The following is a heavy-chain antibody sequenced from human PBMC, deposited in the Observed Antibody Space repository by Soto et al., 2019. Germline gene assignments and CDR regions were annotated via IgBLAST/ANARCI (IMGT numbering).Heavy chain of an antibody. CDR2: IIPILGIA. J-gene: IGHJ3*02. CDR3: ARESCSGGSCYGKTNAFDI. V-gene: IGHV1-69*08. CDR1: GGTFSSYT. Sequence: QVQLVQSGAEVKKPGSSVKVSCKASGGTFSSYTISWVRQAPGQGLEWMGRIIPILGIANYAQKFQGRVTITADKSTSTAYMELSSLRSEDTAVYYCARESCSGGSCYGKTNAFDIWGQGTMVTVSS. D-gene: IGHD2-15*01.